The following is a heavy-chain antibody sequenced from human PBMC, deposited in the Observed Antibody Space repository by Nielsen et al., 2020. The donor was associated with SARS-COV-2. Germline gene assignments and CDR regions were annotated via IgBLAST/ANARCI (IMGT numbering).Heavy chain of an antibody. D-gene: IGHD6-19*01. CDR1: GFTFCSYA. J-gene: IGHJ4*02. V-gene: IGHV3-30*04. CDR3: ARDASGWYLDY. CDR2: ISYDGSNK. Sequence: GESLKISCAASGFTFCSYAMHWVRQAPGKGLEWVAVISYDGSNKYYADSVKGRFTISRDNSKNTLYLQMNSLRAEDTAVYYCARDASGWYLDYWGQGTLVTVSS.